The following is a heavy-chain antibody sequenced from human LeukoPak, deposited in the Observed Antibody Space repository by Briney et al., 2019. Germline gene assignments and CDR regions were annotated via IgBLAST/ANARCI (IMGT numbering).Heavy chain of an antibody. V-gene: IGHV4-30-4*01. CDR1: GGSISSGDYY. D-gene: IGHD5-18*01. J-gene: IGHJ5*02. CDR3: ARDQIQLWLFDP. Sequence: PSETLSLTCTVSGGSISSGDYYWSWIRQPPGKGLEWIGYIYYSRSTYYNPSLKSRVTISVDTSKNQFSLKLSSVTAADTAVYYCARDQIQLWLFDPWGQGTLVTVSS. CDR2: IYYSRST.